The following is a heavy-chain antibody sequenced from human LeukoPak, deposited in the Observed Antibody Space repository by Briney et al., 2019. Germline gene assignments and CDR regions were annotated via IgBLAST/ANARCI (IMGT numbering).Heavy chain of an antibody. V-gene: IGHV1-2*04. J-gene: IGHJ4*02. Sequence: ASVKVSCKASGYTFTSYGISWVRQAPGQGLEWMGWINPNSGGTNYAQKFQGWVTMTRDTSISTAYMELSRLRSDDTAVYYCARGNSGWYPSPLDYWGQGTLVTVSS. CDR3: ARGNSGWYPSPLDY. CDR2: INPNSGGT. CDR1: GYTFTSYG. D-gene: IGHD6-19*01.